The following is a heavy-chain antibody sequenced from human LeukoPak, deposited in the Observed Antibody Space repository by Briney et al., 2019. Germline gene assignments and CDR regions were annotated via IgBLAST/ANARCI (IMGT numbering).Heavy chain of an antibody. CDR2: MYNRGST. CDR3: ARAEKAVTGTLDS. Sequence: SETLSLSCTVSGDSISNYYWSWIRQSPGKELEWIGYMYNRGSTIYNPSLKSRVTISTDTSKNQFSLRLTSVTAADTAVYYCARAEKAVTGTLDSWGQGTLITVSS. V-gene: IGHV4-59*01. D-gene: IGHD6-19*01. CDR1: GDSISNYY. J-gene: IGHJ4*02.